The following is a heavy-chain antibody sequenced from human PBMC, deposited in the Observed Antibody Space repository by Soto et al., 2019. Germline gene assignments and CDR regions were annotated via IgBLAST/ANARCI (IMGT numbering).Heavy chain of an antibody. V-gene: IGHV3-15*07. Sequence: EVQLVESGGGLIKPGGSLRLSCAASGPAFSNAWINWVRQAPGKGLEWVGRIKSKDHGGTTDFAAPVRGRFAISRDDSRKLVYMQMNSLNTEDTAVYYCTTDSYTPMVVVRFDYWGLGTLVTVSS. D-gene: IGHD2-21*01. J-gene: IGHJ4*01. CDR1: GPAFSNAW. CDR2: IKSKDHGGTT. CDR3: TTDSYTPMVVVRFDY.